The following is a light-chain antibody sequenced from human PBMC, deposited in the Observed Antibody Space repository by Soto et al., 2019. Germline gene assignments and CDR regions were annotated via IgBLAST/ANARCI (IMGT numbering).Light chain of an antibody. J-gene: IGKJ1*01. Sequence: EIVLTQSPATLSLSPGERATLTCRASQSVSSYLAWYQQKPGQAPRLLIYDASNRATGIPARFSGIGSGTDFTLTISNLEPEDFAVYYCQQRSNWPWTFGQGTKVEIK. CDR2: DAS. V-gene: IGKV3-11*01. CDR3: QQRSNWPWT. CDR1: QSVSSY.